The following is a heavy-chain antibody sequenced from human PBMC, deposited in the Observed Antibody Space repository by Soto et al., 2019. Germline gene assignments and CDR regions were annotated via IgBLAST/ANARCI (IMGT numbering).Heavy chain of an antibody. CDR2: IYYSGST. D-gene: IGHD7-27*01. Sequence: SETLSLTCTVSGGSISSSSYYWGWIRQPPGKGLEWIGSIYYSGSTYYNPSLKSRVTISVDTSKNQFSLKLSSVTAADTAVYYCARVFGDWGSGLEGDYFDYWGQGTLVTVSS. J-gene: IGHJ4*02. V-gene: IGHV4-39*07. CDR3: ARVFGDWGSGLEGDYFDY. CDR1: GGSISSSSYY.